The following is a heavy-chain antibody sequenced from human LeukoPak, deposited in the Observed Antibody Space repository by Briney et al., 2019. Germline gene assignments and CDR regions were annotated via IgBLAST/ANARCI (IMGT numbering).Heavy chain of an antibody. D-gene: IGHD1-1*01. J-gene: IGHJ6*03. CDR3: ERVEATTGRNYHYYYMDV. CDR1: GFYFSVYS. Sequence: PGGSLRLSCGASGFYFSVYSMNWVRQAPGKGLEWVSSINSGSTYMYYADSVKGRFTISRDNAKNSLHLQMDSLRAEDTAVYFCERVEATTGRNYHYYYMDVWGKGTTVIVSS. V-gene: IGHV3-21*01. CDR2: INSGSTYM.